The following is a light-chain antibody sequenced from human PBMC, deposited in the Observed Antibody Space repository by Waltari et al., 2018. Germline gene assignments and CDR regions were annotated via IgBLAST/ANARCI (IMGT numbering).Light chain of an antibody. CDR1: QSISIN. J-gene: IGKJ1*01. CDR3: QQYDNWPPWT. CDR2: AAS. Sequence: EIAMTQSPVTLSVSPGDTATLSCRASQSISINLAWYQQKPGQAPRLLIYAASTRASGIPARFSGSGSGTEFTLTISILQSEDFAVYYCQQYDNWPPWTFGQGTKVEI. V-gene: IGKV3-15*01.